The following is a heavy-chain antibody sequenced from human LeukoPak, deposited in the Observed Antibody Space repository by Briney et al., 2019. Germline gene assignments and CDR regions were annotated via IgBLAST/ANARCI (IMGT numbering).Heavy chain of an antibody. CDR1: GFTFSSYW. J-gene: IGHJ4*02. D-gene: IGHD1-26*01. Sequence: GGSLRLSCAASGFTFSSYWMSWVRQAPGKGLEWVANIKHDGTEKYYVDSVKGRFTLSRDNAKNSLHLQMNSLRAEDTAFYYCARETRWELFDYWGQGILVTVSS. CDR3: ARETRWELFDY. CDR2: IKHDGTEK. V-gene: IGHV3-7*04.